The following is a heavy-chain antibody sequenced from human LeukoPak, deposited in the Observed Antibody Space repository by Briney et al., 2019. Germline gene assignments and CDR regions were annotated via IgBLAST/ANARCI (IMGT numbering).Heavy chain of an antibody. CDR2: IYYSGST. Sequence: PSETLSLTCTVSGGSISSYYWSWIRQPPGKGLEWIGYIYYSGSTNYNPSLKSRVTISVDTSKNQFSLELSSVTAADTAVYYCARGRYYDIFWAFDYWGQGTLVTVSS. J-gene: IGHJ4*02. V-gene: IGHV4-59*01. CDR3: ARGRYYDIFWAFDY. CDR1: GGSISSYY. D-gene: IGHD3-9*01.